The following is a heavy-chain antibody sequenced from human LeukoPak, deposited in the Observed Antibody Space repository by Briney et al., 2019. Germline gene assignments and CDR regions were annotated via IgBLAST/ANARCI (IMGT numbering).Heavy chain of an antibody. CDR2: VYYSGST. V-gene: IGHV4-31*03. CDR3: ARALLAGVVPHPPAEYFQH. Sequence: SQTLSLTCTVSGGSISSGGYYWSWIRQHPGKGLEWIGYVYYSGSTYYNPSLKSRVTISVDTSKNQFSLKLSSVTAADTAVYYCARALLAGVVPHPPAEYFQHWGQGTLVTVSS. CDR1: GGSISSGGYY. J-gene: IGHJ1*01. D-gene: IGHD3-3*01.